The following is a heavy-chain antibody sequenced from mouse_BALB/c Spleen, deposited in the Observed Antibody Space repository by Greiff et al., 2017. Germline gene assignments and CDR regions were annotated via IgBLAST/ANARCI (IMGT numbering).Heavy chain of an antibody. CDR2: INPYNGDT. V-gene: IGHV1-20*02. J-gene: IGHJ3*01. CDR3: ARGGTTVAGGFAY. D-gene: IGHD1-1*01. CDR1: GYSFTGYF. Sequence: EVQLQQSGPELVKPGASVKISCKASGYSFTGYFMNWVMQSHGKSLEWIGRINPYNGDTFYNQKFKGKATLTVDKSSSTAHMELRSLASEDSAVYYCARGGTTVAGGFAYWGQGTLVTVSA.